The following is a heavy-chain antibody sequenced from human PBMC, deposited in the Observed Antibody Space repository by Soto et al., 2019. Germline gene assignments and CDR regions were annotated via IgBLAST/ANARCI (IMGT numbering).Heavy chain of an antibody. D-gene: IGHD6-19*01. CDR1: GFTFSSYA. J-gene: IGHJ4*02. Sequence: EVQLLESGGGLVQPGGSLRLSCAASGFTFSSYAMSWVRQAPGKGLEWVSAISGSGGSTYYADSVKGRFTISRDNSKNSLYLQMNSLRAEATAVYYWAKDHDREKQWLVIDYLDYWGQGTLVTVSS. CDR2: ISGSGGST. V-gene: IGHV3-23*01. CDR3: AKDHDREKQWLVIDYLDY.